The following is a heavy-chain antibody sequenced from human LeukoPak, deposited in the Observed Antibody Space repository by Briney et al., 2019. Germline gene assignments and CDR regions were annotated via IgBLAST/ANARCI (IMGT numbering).Heavy chain of an antibody. CDR3: AKDLGYYDFWSGYYGENYYGMDV. CDR2: ISYDGSNK. Sequence: GGSLRLSCAASGFTFSSYGMHWVRQASGKGLEWVAVISYDGSNKYYADSVKGRFTISRDNSKNTLYLQMNSLRAEDTAVYYCAKDLGYYDFWSGYYGENYYGMDVWGQGTTVTVSS. V-gene: IGHV3-30*18. D-gene: IGHD3-3*01. J-gene: IGHJ6*02. CDR1: GFTFSSYG.